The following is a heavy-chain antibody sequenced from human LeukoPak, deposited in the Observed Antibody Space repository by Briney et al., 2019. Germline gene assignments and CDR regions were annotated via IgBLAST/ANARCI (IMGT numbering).Heavy chain of an antibody. CDR3: ARSIQAGLLSGSHY. D-gene: IGHD3-10*01. V-gene: IGHV4-38-2*02. CDR2: IYHSGST. Sequence: SETLSLTCTVSGFSISSGYYWGWIRQPPGKGLEWIGSIYHSGSTDYNRSLKSRVTISVDTSKHQFSLKLSSVTAADTAMYYCARSIQAGLLSGSHYWGQGSLVTVSS. J-gene: IGHJ4*02. CDR1: GFSISSGYY.